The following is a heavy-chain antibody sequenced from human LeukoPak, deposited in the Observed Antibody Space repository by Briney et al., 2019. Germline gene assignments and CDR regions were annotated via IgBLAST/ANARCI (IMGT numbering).Heavy chain of an antibody. D-gene: IGHD3-16*02. Sequence: PGGSLRLSCAASGFTFSSYSMNWVRQAPGKGLEWVSSISSSSSYIYYADSVKGRFTISRDNAKNSLYLQMNSLRAEDTAVYYCARDPFYVWGSYRYTRGGYYFDYWGQGTLVTVSS. CDR2: ISSSSSYI. CDR1: GFTFSSYS. CDR3: ARDPFYVWGSYRYTRGGYYFDY. J-gene: IGHJ4*02. V-gene: IGHV3-21*01.